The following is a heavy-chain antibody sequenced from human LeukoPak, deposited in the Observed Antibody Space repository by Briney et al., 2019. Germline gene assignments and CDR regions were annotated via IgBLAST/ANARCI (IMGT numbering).Heavy chain of an antibody. D-gene: IGHD6-6*01. J-gene: IGHJ3*02. CDR3: ARSIAPPPEAAFDI. CDR1: GGSISSSSYY. CDR2: IYYSGST. V-gene: IGHV4-39*07. Sequence: SETLSLTCTVSGGSISSSSYYWGWIRQPPGKGLEWIGSIYYSGSTYYNPSLKSRVTISVDTSKNQFSLKLSSVTAADTAVYYCARSIAPPPEAAFDIWGQGTMVTVSS.